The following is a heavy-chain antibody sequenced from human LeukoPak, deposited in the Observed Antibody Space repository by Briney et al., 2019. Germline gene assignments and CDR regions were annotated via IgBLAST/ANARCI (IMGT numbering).Heavy chain of an antibody. CDR2: INPNSGGT. Sequence: GASVKVSCKASGYTFTGYYMHWVRQAPGQGLEWMGWINPNSGGTNYAQKFQGRVTMTRDTSISTAYMELSRLRSEDTAVYYCARGHESYSSSWWGGWYYMDVWGKGTTVTVSS. V-gene: IGHV1-2*02. D-gene: IGHD6-13*01. J-gene: IGHJ6*03. CDR3: ARGHESYSSSWWGGWYYMDV. CDR1: GYTFTGYY.